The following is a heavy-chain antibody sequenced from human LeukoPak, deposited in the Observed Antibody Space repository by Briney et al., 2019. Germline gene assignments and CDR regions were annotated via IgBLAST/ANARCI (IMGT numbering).Heavy chain of an antibody. CDR3: ARSGLFGIVVVPGNWFDP. V-gene: IGHV4-34*01. D-gene: IGHD2-2*01. CDR2: INHSEST. J-gene: IGHJ5*02. CDR1: GGSFSGYY. Sequence: PSETLSLTCAVYGGSFSGYYWSWIRQPPGKGLEWIGEINHSESTNYNPSLKSRVTTSVDTSKNQFSLKLSSVTAADTAVYYCARSGLFGIVVVPGNWFDPWGQGTLVTVSS.